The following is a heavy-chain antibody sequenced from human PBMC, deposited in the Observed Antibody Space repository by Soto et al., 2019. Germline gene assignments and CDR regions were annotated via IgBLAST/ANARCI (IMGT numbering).Heavy chain of an antibody. Sequence: SGTLSLTCTVSGGSISSYYWSWIRQPPGKGLEWIGYIYYSGSTNYNPSLKSRVTISVDTSKNQFSLKLSSVTAADTAVYYCARRLLLNPYDNKDVWGKGTTVTVSS. D-gene: IGHD2-15*01. CDR1: GGSISSYY. V-gene: IGHV4-59*01. CDR3: ARRLLLNPYDNKDV. CDR2: IYYSGST. J-gene: IGHJ6*03.